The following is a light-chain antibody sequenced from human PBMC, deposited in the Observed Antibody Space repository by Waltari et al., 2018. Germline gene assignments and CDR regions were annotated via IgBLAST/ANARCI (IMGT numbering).Light chain of an antibody. CDR2: WAS. V-gene: IGKV4-1*01. J-gene: IGKJ5*01. CDR3: QQYYSTPRT. CDR1: QRVLSSSNNKNY. Sequence: DIVMTQSPDSLAVSLGERATINCKSSQRVLSSSNNKNYLAWYQQKPGQPPKLLIYWASTRESGVPDRFSGSGSGTDFTLTISSLQAEDVAVYYCQQYYSTPRTFGQGTRLEIK.